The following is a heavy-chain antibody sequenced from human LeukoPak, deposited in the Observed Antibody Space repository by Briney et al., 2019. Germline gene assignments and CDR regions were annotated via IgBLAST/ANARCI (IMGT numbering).Heavy chain of an antibody. J-gene: IGHJ4*02. V-gene: IGHV3-53*04. Sequence: GRSLRLSCAASGFTVSSHDMSWVRQAPGKGLEWVSVIYMGGNTFYADSVKGRFTISRHTSKNTLYLQMNSLRAEDTAVYYCARVGDEVAYTRGYLDYWGQGTLVTVSS. CDR1: GFTVSSHD. D-gene: IGHD3-16*01. CDR2: IYMGGNT. CDR3: ARVGDEVAYTRGYLDY.